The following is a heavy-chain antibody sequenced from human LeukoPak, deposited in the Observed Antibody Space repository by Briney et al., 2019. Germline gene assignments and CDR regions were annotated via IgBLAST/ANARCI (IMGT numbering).Heavy chain of an antibody. J-gene: IGHJ4*02. CDR1: GFTFSSYA. V-gene: IGHV3-23*01. CDR2: ISGSGGST. D-gene: IGHD4-23*01. CDR3: AIGATVVTRGIEFDY. Sequence: PGGSLRLSCAASGFTFSSYAMSWVRQAPGKGLEWVSAISGSGGSTYYADSVKGRFTISRDNSKNTLYLQMNSLRAEDTAVYYCAIGATVVTRGIEFDYWGQGTLVTVSS.